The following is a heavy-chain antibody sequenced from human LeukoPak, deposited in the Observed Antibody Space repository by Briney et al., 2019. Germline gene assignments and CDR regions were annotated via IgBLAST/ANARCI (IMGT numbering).Heavy chain of an antibody. D-gene: IGHD3-10*01. Sequence: KPSETLSLTCTVSGGSISSSSYYWGWIRQRPGKGLEWFGSIYYSGSTYYNPSLKSRVTISVDTSKNQFSLKLSSVTAADTAVYYCARHPRSYYGSGSHWYFDLWGRGTLVTVSS. CDR3: ARHPRSYYGSGSHWYFDL. CDR2: IYYSGST. CDR1: GGSISSSSYY. J-gene: IGHJ2*01. V-gene: IGHV4-39*01.